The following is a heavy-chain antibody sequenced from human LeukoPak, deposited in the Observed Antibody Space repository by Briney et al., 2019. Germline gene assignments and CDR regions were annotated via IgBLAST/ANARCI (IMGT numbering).Heavy chain of an antibody. Sequence: SETLSLTCTVSGGSISTSNYYWGWIRQPPGKGLEWIGNIFYSGSTYYSPSLRSRVTISLDTSRNQFSLKLNSVTAADTAVYYCARQGPLRYFDWLGVRAHWFDPWGQGTLVTVSS. CDR3: ARQGPLRYFDWLGVRAHWFDP. J-gene: IGHJ5*02. D-gene: IGHD3-9*01. V-gene: IGHV4-39*07. CDR2: IFYSGST. CDR1: GGSISTSNYY.